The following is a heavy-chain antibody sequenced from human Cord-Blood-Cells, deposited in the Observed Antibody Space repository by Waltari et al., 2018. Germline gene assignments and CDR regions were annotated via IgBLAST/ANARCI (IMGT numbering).Heavy chain of an antibody. CDR2: IYYSGST. J-gene: IGHJ5*02. V-gene: IGHV4-59*01. D-gene: IGHD6-19*01. CDR3: ARYVEQWRRGLNWFDP. CDR1: GGSISSYY. Sequence: QVQLQESGPGLVKPSETLSLPCTVSGGSISSYYWSCIRQPPGKGLEWIGYIYYSGSTNYNPSLKSRVTISVDTSKNQFSLKLSSVTAADTAVYYCARYVEQWRRGLNWFDPWGQGTLVTVSS.